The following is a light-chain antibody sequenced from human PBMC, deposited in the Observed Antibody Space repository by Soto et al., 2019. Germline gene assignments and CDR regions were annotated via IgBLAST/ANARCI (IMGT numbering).Light chain of an antibody. J-gene: IGKJ1*01. CDR2: KVS. CDR1: QGLIHSDGDTY. Sequence: VVMTQSPLSLPVTLGQPASISCSSSQGLIHSDGDTYLNWFQQRPGQSPRRLIYKVSDRDSGVPDRLTGSGSGTDFTLKISRVEAEDVGVYYCMQGTHWPWTFGQGTEVEIK. CDR3: MQGTHWPWT. V-gene: IGKV2-30*02.